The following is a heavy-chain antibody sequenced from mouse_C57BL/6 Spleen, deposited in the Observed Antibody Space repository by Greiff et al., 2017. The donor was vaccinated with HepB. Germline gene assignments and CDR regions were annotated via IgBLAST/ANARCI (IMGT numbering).Heavy chain of an antibody. J-gene: IGHJ4*01. CDR3: AKYDYDDPVAMDY. Sequence: QVQLKESGPGLVQPSQSLSITCTVSGFSLTSYGVHWVRQSPGKGLEWLGVIWRGGSTDYNAAFMSRLSITKDNSKSQVFFKMNSLQADDTAIYYGAKYDYDDPVAMDYWGQGTSVTVSS. V-gene: IGHV2-5*01. CDR2: IWRGGST. D-gene: IGHD2-4*01. CDR1: GFSLTSYG.